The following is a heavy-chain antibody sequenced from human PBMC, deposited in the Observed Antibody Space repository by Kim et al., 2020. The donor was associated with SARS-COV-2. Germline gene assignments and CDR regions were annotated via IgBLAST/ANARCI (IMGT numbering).Heavy chain of an antibody. CDR2: ISSSGGST. CDR3: ATDRTGCQVVFDD. V-gene: IGHV3-48*02. CDR1: GFTFSSYS. J-gene: IGHJ4*02. D-gene: IGHD7-27*01. Sequence: GGSLRLSCEASGFTFSSYSMNWVRQAPGKGLEWVSYISSSGGSTYHADSVKGRFTISRDNAKNSLYLQMNNLRDEDTAVYYCATDRTGCQVVFDDWGQGTLVTVSS.